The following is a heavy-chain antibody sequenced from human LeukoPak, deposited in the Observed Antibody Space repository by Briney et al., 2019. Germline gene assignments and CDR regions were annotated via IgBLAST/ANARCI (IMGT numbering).Heavy chain of an antibody. Sequence: GGSLRLSCTASGFTFGDYAMSWVRQAPGKGLEWVGFIRSKAYGGTTEYAASVKGRFTISRDDSKSIAYLQMNSLKTEDTAVYYCTRGYYYITIFGVPQATDAFDIWGQGTMVTVSS. V-gene: IGHV3-49*04. CDR2: IRSKAYGGTT. D-gene: IGHD3-3*01. CDR3: TRGYYYITIFGVPQATDAFDI. J-gene: IGHJ3*02. CDR1: GFTFGDYA.